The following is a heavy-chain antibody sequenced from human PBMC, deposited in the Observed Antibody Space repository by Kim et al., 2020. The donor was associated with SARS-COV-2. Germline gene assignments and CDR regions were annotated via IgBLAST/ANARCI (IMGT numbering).Heavy chain of an antibody. J-gene: IGHJ6*02. Sequence: SVKVSCKASGGTFSSYTISWVRQAPGQGLEWMGRIIPILGIANYAQKFQGRVTITADKSTSTAYMELSSLRSEDTAVYYCARPRRGVPAIGFYYYYGMDVWGQGTTVTVSS. CDR2: IIPILGIA. V-gene: IGHV1-69*02. CDR3: ARPRRGVPAIGFYYYYGMDV. D-gene: IGHD2-2*01. CDR1: GGTFSSYT.